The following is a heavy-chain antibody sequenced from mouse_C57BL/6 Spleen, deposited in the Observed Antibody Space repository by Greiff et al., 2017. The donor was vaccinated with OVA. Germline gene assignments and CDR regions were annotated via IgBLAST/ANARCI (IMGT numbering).Heavy chain of an antibody. J-gene: IGHJ2*01. CDR3: ARRPSYVDY. Sequence: LQQSVGGLVKPGGSLKFSCAASGFTFSSSAMSWVRQTPEQRLEWVASISDAGSNTYYPDNVKGRFTISRDNAKNNLYLQMGHLKSEDTAVYYCARRPSYVDYWGQGTTLTVSS. V-gene: IGHV5-4*03. D-gene: IGHD2-12*01. CDR2: ISDAGSNT. CDR1: GFTFSSSA.